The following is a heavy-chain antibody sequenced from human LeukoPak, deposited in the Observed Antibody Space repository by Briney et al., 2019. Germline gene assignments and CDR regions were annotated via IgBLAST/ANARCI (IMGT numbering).Heavy chain of an antibody. D-gene: IGHD2-21*02. J-gene: IGHJ6*03. CDR1: GGTFSNYA. CDR2: IIPMFGPA. Sequence: SVKVSRKASGGTFSNYAISWVRQAPGQGLEWMGGIIPMFGPASSAQKFQGRVTITTDDSTSTVYMELSSLTSEDTAVYYCARDRAPAIGPQPAYYYYYMDVWGKGTTVTVSS. CDR3: ARDRAPAIGPQPAYYYYYMDV. V-gene: IGHV1-69*05.